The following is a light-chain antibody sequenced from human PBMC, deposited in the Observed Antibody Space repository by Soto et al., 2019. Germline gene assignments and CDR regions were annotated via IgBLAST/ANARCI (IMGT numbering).Light chain of an antibody. CDR2: TGS. CDR3: QQTLSFPPT. V-gene: IGKV1-12*01. J-gene: IGKJ1*01. CDR1: QAIDSW. Sequence: DIQMTQSPSSVSASVGDRVTITCRASQAIDSWLAWYQQKPGEAPKLLIFTGSLLHSGVPPRFSGSGSGTDFTPTISSLQPEDFATYYCQQTLSFPPTFGQGTKVDI.